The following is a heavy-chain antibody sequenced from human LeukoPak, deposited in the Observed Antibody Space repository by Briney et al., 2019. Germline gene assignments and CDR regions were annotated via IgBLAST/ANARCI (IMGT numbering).Heavy chain of an antibody. J-gene: IGHJ3*02. CDR3: AKDMGRRIFGVAYDAFHI. Sequence: GGSLRLSCVASGFTFSNYDMHWVRQAPGKGLEWVASMRNDGSQIYHADSVKGRFTISRDNSKNTLYLQMNSLRVEDTAIYYCAKDMGRRIFGVAYDAFHIWGQGTMVTVSS. V-gene: IGHV3-30*02. CDR1: GFTFSNYD. D-gene: IGHD3-3*01. CDR2: MRNDGSQI.